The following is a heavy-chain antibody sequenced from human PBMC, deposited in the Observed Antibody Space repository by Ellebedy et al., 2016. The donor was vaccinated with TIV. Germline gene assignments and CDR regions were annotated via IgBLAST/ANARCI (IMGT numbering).Heavy chain of an antibody. CDR3: ARDRWYGDYTDGYYGLDV. CDR1: GFTFSSYA. D-gene: IGHD4-17*01. J-gene: IGHJ6*02. CDR2: ISGSGGST. V-gene: IGHV3-23*01. Sequence: GESLKISXAASGFTFSSYAMSWVRQAPGKGLEWVSAISGSGGSTYYADSVKGRFTISRDNSKNTLFLQMNSLRREDTAMYYCARDRWYGDYTDGYYGLDVWGQGTTVTVSS.